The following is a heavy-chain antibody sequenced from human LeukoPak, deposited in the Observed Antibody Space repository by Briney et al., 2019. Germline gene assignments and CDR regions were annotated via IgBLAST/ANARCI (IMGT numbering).Heavy chain of an antibody. J-gene: IGHJ4*02. CDR3: ARAYYDSSGYYDRDY. Sequence: GESLKISCKGSGYSFTSYWIGWVRQMPGKGLERMGIIYPGDSDTRYSPSFQGQVTISADKSVSTAYLQWSSLKASDTAMYYCARAYYDSSGYYDRDYWGQGTLVTVSS. V-gene: IGHV5-51*01. CDR2: IYPGDSDT. CDR1: GYSFTSYW. D-gene: IGHD3-22*01.